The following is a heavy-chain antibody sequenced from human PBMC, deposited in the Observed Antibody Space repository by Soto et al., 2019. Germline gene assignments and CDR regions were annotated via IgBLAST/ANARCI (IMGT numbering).Heavy chain of an antibody. J-gene: IGHJ5*02. CDR1: GYTFTSYG. D-gene: IGHD4-17*01. CDR3: ARRPMTTVTNNWFDP. CDR2: ISAYNGNT. V-gene: IGHV1-18*04. Sequence: ASVKVSCKASGYTFTSYGISWVRQAPGQGLEWMGWISAYNGNTNYAQKLHGRVTMTTDTSTSTAYMELRSLRSDDTAVYYCARRPMTTVTNNWFDPWGQGTLVTVSS.